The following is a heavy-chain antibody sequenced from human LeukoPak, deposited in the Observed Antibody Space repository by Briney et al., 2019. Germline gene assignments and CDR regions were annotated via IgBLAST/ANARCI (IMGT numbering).Heavy chain of an antibody. CDR2: IYYSGST. V-gene: IGHV4-31*03. D-gene: IGHD6-6*01. J-gene: IGHJ4*02. CDR1: GGSISSGGYC. CDR3: ARYSSSFSLFDY. Sequence: PSETLSLTCTVSGGSISSGGYCWSWIRQHPGKGLEWIGYIYYSGSTYYNPSLKSRVTISVDTSKNQFSLKLSSVTAADTAVYYCARYSSSFSLFDYWGQGTLVTVSS.